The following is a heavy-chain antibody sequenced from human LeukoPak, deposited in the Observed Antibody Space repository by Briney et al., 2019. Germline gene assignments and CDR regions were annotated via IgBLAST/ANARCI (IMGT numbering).Heavy chain of an antibody. J-gene: IGHJ4*02. D-gene: IGHD3-22*01. CDR1: GFTFSSYA. CDR2: ISGSGGST. CDR3: AKVDDSSGYYRKYFDY. Sequence: PGGSLRLSCAASGFTFSSYAMSWVRQAPGKGLEWASAISGSGGSTYYADSVKGRFTISRDNSKNTLYLQMNSLRAEDTAVYYCAKVDDSSGYYRKYFDYWGQGTLVTVSS. V-gene: IGHV3-23*01.